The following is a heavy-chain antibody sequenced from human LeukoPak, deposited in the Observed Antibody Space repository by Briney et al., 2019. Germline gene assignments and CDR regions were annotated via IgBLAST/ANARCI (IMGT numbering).Heavy chain of an antibody. CDR2: INTNTGNP. J-gene: IGHJ4*02. V-gene: IGHV7-4-1*02. CDR1: GYTFTSYA. D-gene: IGHD1-26*01. Sequence: ASVKVSCKASGYTFTSYAMNWVRQAPGQGLEWMGWINTNTGNPTYAQGFTGRFVFSLDTSVSTAYLQISSLKAEDTAVYYCARFGEEKWELNIDYWGQGTLVTVSS. CDR3: ARFGEEKWELNIDY.